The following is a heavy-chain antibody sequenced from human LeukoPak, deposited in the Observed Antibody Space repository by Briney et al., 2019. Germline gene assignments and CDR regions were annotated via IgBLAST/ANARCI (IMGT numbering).Heavy chain of an antibody. D-gene: IGHD6-19*01. CDR2: ISGSGGST. CDR1: GFTFSSYA. V-gene: IGHV3-23*01. CDR3: AKRKDGIAVAGDFDY. J-gene: IGHJ4*02. Sequence: PGGSLRLSCAASGFTFSSYAMSWVRPAPGKGLEWVSAISGSGGSTYYADSVKGRFTISRDNSKNTLYLQMNSLRAEDTAVYYCAKRKDGIAVAGDFDYWGQGTLVTVSS.